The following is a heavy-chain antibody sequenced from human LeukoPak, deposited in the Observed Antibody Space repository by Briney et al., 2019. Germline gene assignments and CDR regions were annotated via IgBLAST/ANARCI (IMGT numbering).Heavy chain of an antibody. J-gene: IGHJ3*02. D-gene: IGHD2-15*01. CDR3: AIGGIVVVVAARGAFDI. CDR2: INPNSGGT. V-gene: IGHV1-2*02. CDR1: GYTFTGYY. Sequence: ASVKVSCKASGYTFTGYYMHWVRQAPGQGLEWMGWINPNSGGTNYAQKFQGRVTMTRDTSISTAYMELSRLRSDDTAVYYCAIGGIVVVVAARGAFDIWGQGTMVTVSS.